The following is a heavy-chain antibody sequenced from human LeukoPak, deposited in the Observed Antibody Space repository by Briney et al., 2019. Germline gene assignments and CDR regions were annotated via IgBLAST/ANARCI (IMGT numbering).Heavy chain of an antibody. CDR2: IYTSGST. CDR1: GGSISSGSYY. CDR3: ARDPDVYFYY. V-gene: IGHV4-61*02. Sequence: PSQTLSLTCTVSGGSISSGSYYWSWIRQPAGKGLEWIGRIYTSGSTNYNPSLKSRVTISVDTSKNQFSLKLSSVTAADTAVYYCARDPDVYFYYWGQGTLVTVSS. J-gene: IGHJ4*02.